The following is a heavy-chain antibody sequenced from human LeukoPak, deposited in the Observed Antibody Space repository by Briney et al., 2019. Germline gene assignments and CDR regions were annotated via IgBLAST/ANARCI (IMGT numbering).Heavy chain of an antibody. V-gene: IGHV1-18*01. D-gene: IGHD2-21*01. CDR2: ISPYNGNT. CDR3: ARDRQCGY. J-gene: IGHJ4*02. CDR1: GYTFTSYG. Sequence: GASVKVSCKASGYTFTSYGIIWVRQAPGQGLEWMGWISPYNGNTNYAPKLQGRVTMTTDTATSTAYMELTSLTSDDTAVYYCARDRQCGYWGQGTLVTVSS.